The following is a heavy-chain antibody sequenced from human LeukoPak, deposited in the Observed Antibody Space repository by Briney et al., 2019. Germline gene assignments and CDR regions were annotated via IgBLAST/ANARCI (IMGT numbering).Heavy chain of an antibody. CDR1: GFTFSSYA. J-gene: IGHJ4*02. CDR2: ISGSGGST. D-gene: IGHD3-10*01. Sequence: GGSLRLSCAASGFTFSSYAMSWVRQAPGKGLEWVSGISGSGGSTYYADSVKGRFTISRDNSKNTLYLQMSSLRAEDTAVYYCAKDSMLRGVSYYFDYWGQGTLVTVSS. CDR3: AKDSMLRGVSYYFDY. V-gene: IGHV3-23*01.